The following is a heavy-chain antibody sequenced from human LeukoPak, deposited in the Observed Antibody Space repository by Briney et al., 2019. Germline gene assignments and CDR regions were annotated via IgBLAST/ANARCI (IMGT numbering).Heavy chain of an antibody. J-gene: IGHJ6*02. CDR1: GGSFSGYY. V-gene: IGHV4-34*01. CDR2: INHSGST. CDR3: ARGRESYGDSKRLHGMDV. Sequence: SETLSLTCAVYGGSFSGYYWSWIRQPPGKGLEWIGEINHSGSTNYNPSLKSRVTISVDTSKNQFSLKLSSVTAADTAVYYCARGRESYGDSKRLHGMDVWGQGTTVTVSS. D-gene: IGHD4-17*01.